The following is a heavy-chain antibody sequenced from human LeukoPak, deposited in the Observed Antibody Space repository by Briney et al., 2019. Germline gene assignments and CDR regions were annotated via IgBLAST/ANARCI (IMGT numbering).Heavy chain of an antibody. CDR1: GVSISTDY. CDR3: ARDAGATAY. V-gene: IGHV4-59*13. D-gene: IGHD4/OR15-4a*01. Sequence: SETLSLTCTVSGVSISTDYWTWVRQSPGKGLEWIGYIHYSGSTSYNPSLKSRVTISVDTSKNQFSLKLTSVTSADTAVYYCARDAGATAYWGQGALGTVSS. CDR2: IHYSGST. J-gene: IGHJ4*02.